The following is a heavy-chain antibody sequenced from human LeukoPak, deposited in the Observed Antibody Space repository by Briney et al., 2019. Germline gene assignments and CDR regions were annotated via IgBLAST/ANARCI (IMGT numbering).Heavy chain of an antibody. Sequence: ASVKFSCKASGYTFTSYAMHWVRQAPGQRLEWMGWINAGNGNTKYSQKFQGRVTITRDTSASTAYMELSSLRSEDTAVYYCARDQVAAAGTWFDPWGQGTLVTVSS. CDR2: INAGNGNT. CDR1: GYTFTSYA. V-gene: IGHV1-3*01. D-gene: IGHD6-13*01. CDR3: ARDQVAAAGTWFDP. J-gene: IGHJ5*02.